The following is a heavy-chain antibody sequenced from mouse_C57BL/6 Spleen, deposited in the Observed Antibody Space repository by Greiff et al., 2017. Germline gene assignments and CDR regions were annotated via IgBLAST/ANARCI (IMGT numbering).Heavy chain of an antibody. V-gene: IGHV1-74*01. CDR1: GYTFTSYW. J-gene: IGHJ1*03. Sequence: VQLQQPGAELVKPGASVKVSCKASGYTFTSYWMHWVKQRPGQGLEWIGRINPSDSDTNYNQKFKGTATLTVATSSSTAFLQLISLISEDSAVYYCAITENYDVWYFDVWGTGTTVTVSS. CDR3: AITENYDVWYFDV. CDR2: INPSDSDT. D-gene: IGHD1-1*01.